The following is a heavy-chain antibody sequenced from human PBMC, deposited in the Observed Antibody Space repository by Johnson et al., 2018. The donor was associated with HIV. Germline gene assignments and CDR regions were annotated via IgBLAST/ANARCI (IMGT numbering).Heavy chain of an antibody. D-gene: IGHD3-10*01. CDR1: GFTFSNYG. V-gene: IGHV3-30*02. CDR3: AREKASEFRELFHKKDAFDV. Sequence: QVQLVESGGGLVKPGGSLRLSCAASGFTFSNYGMHWVSQAPGKGLEWVAFIRYDGSHTYYADSVKVRFTISRDNSKNTLYLQMNSLRAEDTAVYYCAREKASEFRELFHKKDAFDVWGQGTMVTVSS. J-gene: IGHJ3*01. CDR2: IRYDGSHT.